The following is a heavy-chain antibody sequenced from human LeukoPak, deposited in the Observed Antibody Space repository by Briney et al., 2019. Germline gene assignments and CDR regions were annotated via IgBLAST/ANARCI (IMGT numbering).Heavy chain of an antibody. CDR3: ARPYSSSSYYYYYMDV. Sequence: SCKASGYTFTSYGMHWVRQAPGKGLEWVAVISYDGSNKYYADSVKGRFTISRDNSKNTLYLQMNSLRAEDTAVYYCARPYSSSSYYYYYMDVWGKGTTVTVSS. CDR1: GYTFTSYG. D-gene: IGHD6-13*01. J-gene: IGHJ6*03. V-gene: IGHV3-30*03. CDR2: ISYDGSNK.